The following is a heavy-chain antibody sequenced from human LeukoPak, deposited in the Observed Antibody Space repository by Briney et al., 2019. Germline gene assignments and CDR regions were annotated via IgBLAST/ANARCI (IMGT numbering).Heavy chain of an antibody. CDR1: GFTFSSYW. V-gene: IGHV3-7*01. D-gene: IGHD1-7*01. Sequence: GGSLRLSCAASGFTFSSYWMSWVRQAPGKGMEWVANIKQDGSEKYYVDSVEGRFTISRDNAKNSLYLQMNSLRAEDTAVYYCARLTPRNWNLGYWGQGTLVTVSS. CDR3: ARLTPRNWNLGY. CDR2: IKQDGSEK. J-gene: IGHJ4*02.